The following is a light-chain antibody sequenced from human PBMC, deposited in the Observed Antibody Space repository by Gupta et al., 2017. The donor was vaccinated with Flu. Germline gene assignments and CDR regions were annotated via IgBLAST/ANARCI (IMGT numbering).Light chain of an antibody. V-gene: IGKV2-28*01. CDR2: LGS. CDR1: HSLLHSNGYNY. CDR3: MQARKTSHT. Sequence: DIVMNQSPLPLPVTPGEPASISCRSSHSLLHSNGYNYLAWYLQKPGQPPQLLIYLGSNRASGGPDRCSGSGAGTDVTLNISSVQAEDVWVYYCMQARKTSHTFGRGTKLEIK. J-gene: IGKJ2*01.